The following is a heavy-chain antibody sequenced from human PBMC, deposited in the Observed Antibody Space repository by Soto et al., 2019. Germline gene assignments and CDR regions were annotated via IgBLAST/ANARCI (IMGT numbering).Heavy chain of an antibody. CDR3: AKDYCSGGSCYSFDY. J-gene: IGHJ4*02. CDR2: ISGSGGTT. CDR1: GFTFSSYA. V-gene: IGHV3-23*01. Sequence: EVQLLESGGGLVQPGGSLRLSCAASGFTFSSYAMSWVRQAPGKGLEWVSAISGSGGTTYYADSVKGRFTISRDNSKNTLYLQMNSLRAEDTAVYYCAKDYCSGGSCYSFDYWGQGTLVTVSS. D-gene: IGHD2-15*01.